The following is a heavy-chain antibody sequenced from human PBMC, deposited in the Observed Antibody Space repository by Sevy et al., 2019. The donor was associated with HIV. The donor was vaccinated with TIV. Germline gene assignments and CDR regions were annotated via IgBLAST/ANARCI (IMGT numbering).Heavy chain of an antibody. CDR3: AREWPGAVAALHFDY. D-gene: IGHD6-19*01. CDR1: DGSISSGSYY. J-gene: IGHJ4*02. V-gene: IGHV4-61*02. CDR2: IDTSGST. Sequence: SDTLSLTCTVSDGSISSGSYYWSWIRQPAGKGLEWIGRIDTSGSTNYNPSLKSRVTISVDTSKNQFSPKLSSVTAADTAVYYCAREWPGAVAALHFDYWGQGTLVTVSS.